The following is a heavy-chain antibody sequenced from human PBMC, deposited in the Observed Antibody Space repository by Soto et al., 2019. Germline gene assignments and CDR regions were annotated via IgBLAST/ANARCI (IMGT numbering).Heavy chain of an antibody. CDR1: GYPVTAYY. V-gene: IGHV1-2*02. CDR3: ARGGGVGVAGSAAFDM. CDR2: INPATGAA. J-gene: IGHJ3*02. D-gene: IGHD3-3*01. Sequence: QLHLVQSGAVVKKPGASVTVSCSASGYPVTAYYMHWVRQAPGRGLEWMGGINPATGAAKYTQTFQGRVPMARDPSKSTVFIERSGPTSEDTAFFYGARGGGVGVAGSAAFDMWGQGTLVTVSS.